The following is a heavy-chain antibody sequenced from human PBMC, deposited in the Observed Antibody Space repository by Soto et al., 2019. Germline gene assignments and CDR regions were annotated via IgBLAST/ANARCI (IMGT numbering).Heavy chain of an antibody. CDR3: ARYLCVRESFRNYSDY. CDR1: GYTFTNYA. D-gene: IGHD3-10*01. J-gene: IGHJ4*02. V-gene: IGHV1-3*01. CDR2: INAGNGNT. Sequence: ASVKVSCKASGYTFTNYAMHWVRQAPGQRLEWMGWINAGNGNTKYSQKFQGRVTITRDTSASTAYMELSSLTSEDTAVYYCARYLCVRESFRNYSDYWAQGTLVTVS.